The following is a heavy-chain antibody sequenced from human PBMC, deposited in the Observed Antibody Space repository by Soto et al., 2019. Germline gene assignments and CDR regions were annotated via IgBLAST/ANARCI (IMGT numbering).Heavy chain of an antibody. V-gene: IGHV3-66*01. CDR1: GFTVSRNY. Sequence: EVQVVESGGGLVQPGGSLRLSCAVTGFTVSRNYINWVRQAPGKGLEWVSVIYSGGDTYYADSVKGRFTISRDNSKNTVYLQMNSLRAEDTAVYYCARDPFGGFIVNRAVPDYWGQGTQVTVSS. CDR3: ARDPFGGFIVNRAVPDY. J-gene: IGHJ4*02. CDR2: IYSGGDT. D-gene: IGHD3-16*02.